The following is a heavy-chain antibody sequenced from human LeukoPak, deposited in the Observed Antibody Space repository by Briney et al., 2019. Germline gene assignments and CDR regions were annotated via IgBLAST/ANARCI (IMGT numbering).Heavy chain of an antibody. CDR1: GVSISGGSFY. D-gene: IGHD3-10*01. J-gene: IGHJ4*02. CDR2: IHYSGAT. Sequence: SETLSLTCTVSGVSISGGSFYWGWIRQPPGKGLEWIGIIHYSGATYSNPSLKSRVTISIDTSKNQLSLKLNSVTAADTAVYYCARRQVTSGTKYFGFWGQGTLVTVSS. V-gene: IGHV4-39*01. CDR3: ARRQVTSGTKYFGF.